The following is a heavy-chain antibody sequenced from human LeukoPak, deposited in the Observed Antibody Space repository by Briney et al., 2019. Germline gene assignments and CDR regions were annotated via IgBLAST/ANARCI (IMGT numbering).Heavy chain of an antibody. D-gene: IGHD1-20*01. CDR3: ARGRNWNFSY. CDR2: ISYDGSNK. CDR1: GFTFSSYA. V-gene: IGHV3-30-3*01. J-gene: IGHJ4*02. Sequence: GGSLRLSCSASGFTFSSYAMHWVRQAPGKGLEWVAVISYDGSNKYYADSVKGRFTISRDNSKNTLYLQMNSLRAEDTAVYYCARGRNWNFSYWGQGTLVTVSS.